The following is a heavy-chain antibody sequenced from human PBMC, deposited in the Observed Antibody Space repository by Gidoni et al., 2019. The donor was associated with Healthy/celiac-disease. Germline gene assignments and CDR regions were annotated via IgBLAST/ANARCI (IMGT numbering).Heavy chain of an antibody. CDR2: IYWNDDQ. D-gene: IGHD2-15*01. CDR3: AHRWWDDAFDI. Sequence: QITLTESGPTMVTPTQTLTLTCTLPGFPLSTSGVGVGWIRQPPGKALEWRALIYWNDDQRYLPSLKSRLTITTDTAKTQVVLTMTNMDPVDTATYYGAHRWWDDAFDIWGQGTMVTVSS. J-gene: IGHJ3*02. V-gene: IGHV2-5*01. CDR1: GFPLSTSGVG.